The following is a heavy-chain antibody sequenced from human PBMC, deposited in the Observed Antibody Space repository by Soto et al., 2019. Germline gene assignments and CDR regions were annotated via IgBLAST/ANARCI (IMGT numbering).Heavy chain of an antibody. J-gene: IGHJ5*02. V-gene: IGHV4-61*08. D-gene: IGHD1-26*01. CDR1: GGSISSGGYY. CDR2: IYYSGST. Sequence: PSETLSLTCTVSGGSISSGGYYWSWIRQPPGKGLEWIAYIYYSGSTNYNPSLKSRVTISVDTSENQFSLKLSSVTAADTAVYYCAREFKGASSSWLDRWGQGTLVTVSS. CDR3: AREFKGASSSWLDR.